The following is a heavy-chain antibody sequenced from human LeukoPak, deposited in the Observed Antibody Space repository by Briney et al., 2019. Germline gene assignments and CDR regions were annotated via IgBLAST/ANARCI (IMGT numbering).Heavy chain of an antibody. CDR3: ARVYQPVGALGEENWFDP. J-gene: IGHJ5*02. Sequence: GGSLRLSCAASGFTFSSYWMSWVRQAPGKGLEWVANIKQDGSEKYYVDSVKGRFTISRDNARNSLYLQMNGLRVEDTAVYYCARVYQPVGALGEENWFDPWGQGTLVTVSS. V-gene: IGHV3-7*01. D-gene: IGHD3-10*01. CDR2: IKQDGSEK. CDR1: GFTFSSYW.